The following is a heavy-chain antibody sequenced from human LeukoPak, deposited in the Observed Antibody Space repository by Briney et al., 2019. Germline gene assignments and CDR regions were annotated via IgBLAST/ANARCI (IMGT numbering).Heavy chain of an antibody. J-gene: IGHJ4*02. CDR1: GGSISSYY. D-gene: IGHD5-18*01. V-gene: IGHV4-59*08. Sequence: DPSQTLSLTCTVSGGSISSYYWSWIRQPPGKGLEWIGYIYYSGSTNYNPSLKSRVTISVDTSKNQFSLKLSSVTAADTAVYYCARRGYSYGYEDYWGQGTLVTVSS. CDR2: IYYSGST. CDR3: ARRGYSYGYEDY.